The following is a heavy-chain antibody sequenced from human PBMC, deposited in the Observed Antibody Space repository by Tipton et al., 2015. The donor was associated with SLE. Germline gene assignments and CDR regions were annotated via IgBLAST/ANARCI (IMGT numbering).Heavy chain of an antibody. D-gene: IGHD1/OR15-1a*01. V-gene: IGHV3-7*01. CDR2: IRQDGNEK. CDR3: ARERNRDFDY. Sequence: GSLRLSCAASGFNFSVYWMQWVRQAPGKGLEWVANIRQDGNEKYYVDSVKGRFTISRDNVKNSLYLQMDSLRVEDTALYYCARERNRDFDYWGQGTLVTVSS. J-gene: IGHJ4*02. CDR1: GFNFSVYW.